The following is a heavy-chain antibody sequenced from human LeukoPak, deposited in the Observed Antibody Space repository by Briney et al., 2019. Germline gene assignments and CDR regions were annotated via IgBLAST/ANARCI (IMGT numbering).Heavy chain of an antibody. CDR2: ISSNGGST. J-gene: IGHJ6*02. Sequence: EGSLRLSCSASGFTFSSYAMHWVRQAPGKGLEYVSAISSNGGSTYYADSVKGRFTISRDNSKNTLYLQMGSLRAEDTAVYYCVKGRYNWRKVRVGLSYYYYYGMDVWGQGTTVTVSS. D-gene: IGHD1-1*01. V-gene: IGHV3-64D*06. CDR1: GFTFSSYA. CDR3: VKGRYNWRKVRVGLSYYYYYGMDV.